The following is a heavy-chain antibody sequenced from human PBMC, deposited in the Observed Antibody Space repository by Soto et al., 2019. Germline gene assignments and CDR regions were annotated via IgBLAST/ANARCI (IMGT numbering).Heavy chain of an antibody. V-gene: IGHV1-18*04. CDR3: ARDSIVVVPADMHRYYYYGMDV. D-gene: IGHD2-2*01. J-gene: IGHJ6*02. Sequence: ASVKVSCKASGYTFTSYGISWVRQAPGQGLEWMGWISAYNGNTNYAQKLQGRVTMTTDTSTSTAYMELRSLRSDDTAVYYCARDSIVVVPADMHRYYYYGMDVWGQGTTVTVSS. CDR1: GYTFTSYG. CDR2: ISAYNGNT.